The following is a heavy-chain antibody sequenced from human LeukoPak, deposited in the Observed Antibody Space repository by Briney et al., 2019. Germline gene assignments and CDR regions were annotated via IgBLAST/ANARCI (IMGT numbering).Heavy chain of an antibody. J-gene: IGHJ6*03. V-gene: IGHV3-21*01. CDR1: GSTLSSYN. Sequence: GGSLRLSCAASGSTLSSYNMKWVRQAPGKGLEWVSSISYRSSDIEYADSVKGRFTIPRDNAKQSLYLQMSSLRAEDTAVYYCARVYSSSWYSGYLYMDVWGKGTTVTVSS. D-gene: IGHD6-13*01. CDR3: ARVYSSSWYSGYLYMDV. CDR2: ISYRSSDI.